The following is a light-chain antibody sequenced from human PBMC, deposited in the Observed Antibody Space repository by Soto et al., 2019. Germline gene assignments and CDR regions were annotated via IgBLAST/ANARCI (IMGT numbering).Light chain of an antibody. CDR2: AAS. V-gene: IGKV1-27*01. J-gene: IGKJ4*01. CDR3: QKYNSAPLT. Sequence: DIQVTQSPSSLSASLGDRVTITCRANQAIGVYLAWIQQQPGKVPKLLIYAASALQSWDPSRFSGSGSETDFTLTISSLQPDDIATYYCQKYNSAPLTFGGGNKVEI. CDR1: QAIGVY.